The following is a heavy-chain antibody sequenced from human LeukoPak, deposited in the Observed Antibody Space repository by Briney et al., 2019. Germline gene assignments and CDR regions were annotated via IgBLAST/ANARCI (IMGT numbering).Heavy chain of an antibody. CDR2: INPSGGST. V-gene: IGHV1-46*01. J-gene: IGHJ4*02. D-gene: IGHD2-15*01. Sequence: ASVKVSCKASGYTFTSYYMHWVRQAPGQGLEWMGIINPSGGSTSYAQKFQGRVTMTRDTSTSTVYMELSSLRSEDTAVYYCARDQQFGGGGSCWVYWGQGTLVTVSS. CDR3: ARDQQFGGGGSCWVY. CDR1: GYTFTSYY.